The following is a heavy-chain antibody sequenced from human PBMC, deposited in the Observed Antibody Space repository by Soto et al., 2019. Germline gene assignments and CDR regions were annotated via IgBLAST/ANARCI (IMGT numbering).Heavy chain of an antibody. V-gene: IGHV4-39*01. CDR1: GGSISSSSYY. D-gene: IGHD5-12*01. CDR3: AGRVATISGGYYYYYYMDV. J-gene: IGHJ6*03. Sequence: SETLSLTCTVSGGSISSSSYYWGWIRQPPGKGLEWIGSIYYSGSTYYNPSLKSRVTISVDTSKNQFSLKLSSVTAADTAVYYCAGRVATISGGYYYYYYMDVWGKGTTVTVSS. CDR2: IYYSGST.